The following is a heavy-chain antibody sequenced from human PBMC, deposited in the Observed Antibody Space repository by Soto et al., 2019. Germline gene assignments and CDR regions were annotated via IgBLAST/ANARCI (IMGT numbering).Heavy chain of an antibody. CDR3: AREAGYSYGSAFFDY. CDR1: GFTVSSNY. J-gene: IGHJ4*02. D-gene: IGHD5-18*01. V-gene: IGHV3-53*01. CDR2: IYSGGST. Sequence: GGSLRLSCAASGFTVSSNYMSWVRQAPGKGLEWVSVIYSGGSTYYADSVKGRFTISRDNSKNTLYLQMNSLRAEDTAVYYCAREAGYSYGSAFFDYWGQGTLVTVSS.